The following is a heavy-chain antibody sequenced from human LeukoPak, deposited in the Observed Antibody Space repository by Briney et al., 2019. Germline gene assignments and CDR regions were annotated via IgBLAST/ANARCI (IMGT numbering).Heavy chain of an antibody. D-gene: IGHD3-10*01. CDR1: GFTFSSYG. CDR2: IRYDGSNK. CDR3: AKDLYGSGSYQIRLFDY. V-gene: IGHV3-30*02. Sequence: GGSLRLSCAASGFTFSSYGMHWVRQAPGKGLEWVAFIRYDGSNKFYTDSVKGRFTISRDNSKNTLYLQMNSLRAEDTAVYYCAKDLYGSGSYQIRLFDYWGQGTLVTVSS. J-gene: IGHJ4*02.